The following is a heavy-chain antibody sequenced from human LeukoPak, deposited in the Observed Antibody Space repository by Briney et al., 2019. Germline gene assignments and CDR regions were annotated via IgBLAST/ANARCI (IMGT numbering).Heavy chain of an antibody. D-gene: IGHD3-22*01. V-gene: IGHV3-30-3*01. CDR3: AKGGRGRGYSFDY. CDR1: GFTFSSYA. CDR2: ISYDGSNK. Sequence: GGSLRLSCAASGFTFSSYAMHWVRQAPGKGLEWVAVISYDGSNKYYADSVKGRFTISRDNSKNTLYLQMNSLRAEDTAVYYCAKGGRGRGYSFDYWGQGTLVTVSS. J-gene: IGHJ4*02.